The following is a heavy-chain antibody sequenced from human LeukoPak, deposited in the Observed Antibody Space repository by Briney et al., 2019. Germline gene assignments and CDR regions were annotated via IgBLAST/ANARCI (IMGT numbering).Heavy chain of an antibody. Sequence: PGGSLRLSCAASGFTFSSYSMNWVRQAPGKGPEWVSSISSSSSYIYYADSVKGRFTISRDNAKNSLYLQMNSLRAEDTAVYYCARESSYDSSGDAFDIWGQGTMVTVSS. CDR3: ARESSYDSSGDAFDI. V-gene: IGHV3-21*01. J-gene: IGHJ3*02. CDR2: ISSSSSYI. D-gene: IGHD3-22*01. CDR1: GFTFSSYS.